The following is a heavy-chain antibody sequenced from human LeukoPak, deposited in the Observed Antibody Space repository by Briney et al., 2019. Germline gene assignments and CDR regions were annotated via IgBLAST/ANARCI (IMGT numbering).Heavy chain of an antibody. CDR3: ARDSLGYCSSTSCHSDY. Sequence: SGGSLRLSCAASGFTFSSYSMNWVRQAPGKGLEWVSSISSSSSYIYYADSVKGRFTISRDNAKNSLYLQMNSLRAEDTAVYYCARDSLGYCSSTSCHSDYWGQGTLVTVSS. CDR2: ISSSSSYI. V-gene: IGHV3-21*01. J-gene: IGHJ4*02. D-gene: IGHD2-2*01. CDR1: GFTFSSYS.